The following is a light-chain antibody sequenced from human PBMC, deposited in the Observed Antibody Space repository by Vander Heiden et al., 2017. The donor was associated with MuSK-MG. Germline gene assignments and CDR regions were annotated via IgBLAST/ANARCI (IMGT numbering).Light chain of an antibody. CDR2: DAS. Sequence: DIQMTQSPSSLSTSVGDRVTITCQASQDINNYLNWYQQKPGKAPKLLIYDASNLETGVPLRFSGGGSGTDFTLTISSLQPEDIATYYCQHHGAFGGGTKVDIK. V-gene: IGKV1-33*01. CDR1: QDINNY. J-gene: IGKJ4*01. CDR3: QHHGA.